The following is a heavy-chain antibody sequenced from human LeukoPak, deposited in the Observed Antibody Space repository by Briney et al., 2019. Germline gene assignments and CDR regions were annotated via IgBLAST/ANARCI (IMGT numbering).Heavy chain of an antibody. Sequence: GRSLRLSCAASGLTFTYYAMHWVRQAPCKGLEWVSVVSNDGSNQDYTDSVKGRFIISRDDSKSTVYLQMNSLRVDDTAMYYCARGPDPVVRGPRRAFDLWGQGTMVTVSS. CDR1: GLTFTYYA. CDR2: VSNDGSNQ. D-gene: IGHD3-10*01. CDR3: ARGPDPVVRGPRRAFDL. V-gene: IGHV3-30-3*01. J-gene: IGHJ3*01.